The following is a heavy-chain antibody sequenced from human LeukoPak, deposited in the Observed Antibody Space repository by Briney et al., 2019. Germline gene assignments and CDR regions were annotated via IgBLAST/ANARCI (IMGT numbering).Heavy chain of an antibody. D-gene: IGHD3-3*01. Sequence: GGSLRLSCAASGFTFSSYWMSWVRQAPGKELERVANIKQDGSEKYYVDSVKGRFTISRDNAKNSLYLQMNSLRAEDTAVYYCASRTYYDFWSGYSPFDYWGQGTLVTVSS. V-gene: IGHV3-7*01. CDR2: IKQDGSEK. CDR3: ASRTYYDFWSGYSPFDY. J-gene: IGHJ4*02. CDR1: GFTFSSYW.